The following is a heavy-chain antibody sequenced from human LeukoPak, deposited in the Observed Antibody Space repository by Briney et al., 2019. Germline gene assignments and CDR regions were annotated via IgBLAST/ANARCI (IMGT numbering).Heavy chain of an antibody. J-gene: IGHJ4*02. CDR1: GGSISSYY. V-gene: IGHV4-59*08. CDR2: FFYRGST. Sequence: SETLSLTCTVSGGSISSYYWSWIRQPPGKGLEWIGYFFYRGSTNYNPSLKSRVTISADTSKNQFSLKLSSVTAADTAVYYRASRTYYGSGPDYWGQGTLVTVSS. CDR3: ASRTYYGSGPDY. D-gene: IGHD3-10*01.